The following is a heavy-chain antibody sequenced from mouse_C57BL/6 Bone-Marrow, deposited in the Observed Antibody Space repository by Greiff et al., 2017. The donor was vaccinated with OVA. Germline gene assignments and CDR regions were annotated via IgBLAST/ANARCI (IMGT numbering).Heavy chain of an antibody. CDR3: ARGISTVVADWYFDV. CDR2: INPGSGGT. D-gene: IGHD1-1*01. CDR1: GYAFTNYL. J-gene: IGHJ1*03. Sequence: QVHVKQSGAELVRPGTSVKVSCKASGYAFTNYLIEWVKQRPGQGLEWIGVINPGSGGTNYNEKFKGKATLTADKSSSTAYMQLSSLTSEDSAVYFCARGISTVVADWYFDVWGTGTTVTVSS. V-gene: IGHV1-54*01.